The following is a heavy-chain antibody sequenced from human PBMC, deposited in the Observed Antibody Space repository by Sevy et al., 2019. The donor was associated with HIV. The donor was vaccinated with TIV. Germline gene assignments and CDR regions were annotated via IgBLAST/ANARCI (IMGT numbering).Heavy chain of an antibody. V-gene: IGHV3-7*01. J-gene: IGHJ6*04. CDR2: IKXDGSEK. CDR1: GFTFSSYW. D-gene: IGHD6-19*01. CDR3: ARDGAFAGWLAAXYYXYGXXV. Sequence: GGSLRLSCAASGFTFSSYWMSWVRQAPGKGLEWVANIKXDGSEKYYVDSVKGRFTISRDNAKNSLYLQMNSLRAEDTXXYYCARDGAFAGWLAAXYYXYGXXVWGXXTTVTVSS.